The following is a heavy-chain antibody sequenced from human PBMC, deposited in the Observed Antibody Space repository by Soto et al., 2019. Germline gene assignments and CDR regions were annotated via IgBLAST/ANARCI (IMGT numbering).Heavy chain of an antibody. CDR2: IKGDGINT. J-gene: IGHJ3*01. D-gene: IGHD1-20*01. Sequence: EVQLVESGGGLVQPGGSLRLSCAASGFTFSNYWIHWVGQAPGKGLVWVSRIKGDGINTNYADSVKGRFTISRDNAGNTVYLQMNSLRTDDTAVYYCARGIPGHYGFDVWGQGTMVTVSS. V-gene: IGHV3-74*01. CDR1: GFTFSNYW. CDR3: ARGIPGHYGFDV.